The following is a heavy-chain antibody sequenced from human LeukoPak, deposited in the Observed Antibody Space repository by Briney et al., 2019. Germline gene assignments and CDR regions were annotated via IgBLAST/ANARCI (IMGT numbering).Heavy chain of an antibody. V-gene: IGHV3-23*01. CDR2: VSGSGGST. J-gene: IGHJ4*02. D-gene: IGHD3-10*01. Sequence: GGSLRLSCAASGFTFSSYAMSWVRQAPGKGLEWISAVSGSGGSTYYADSVKGRFTISRDNSKNTLYLQLNSLRAEDTAVYYCANAGERVARSKTGDYWGQGTLVTVSS. CDR3: ANAGERVARSKTGDY. CDR1: GFTFSSYA.